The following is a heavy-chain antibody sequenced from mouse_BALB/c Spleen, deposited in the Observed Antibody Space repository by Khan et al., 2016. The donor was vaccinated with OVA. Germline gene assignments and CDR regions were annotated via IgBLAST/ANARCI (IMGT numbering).Heavy chain of an antibody. Sequence: QIQLVQSGPELKKPGETVKISCKASGYTFTSFGMNWVKQAPGKGLEWMGWINTYTGEPTYADDFKGRFAFSLETSASTAYLQINNLKNEDTATYFCARPTYFSYTIAYWGQGTSVTVSS. CDR3: ARPTYFSYTIAY. CDR1: GYTFTSFG. J-gene: IGHJ4*01. D-gene: IGHD2-10*01. V-gene: IGHV9-3-1*01. CDR2: INTYTGEP.